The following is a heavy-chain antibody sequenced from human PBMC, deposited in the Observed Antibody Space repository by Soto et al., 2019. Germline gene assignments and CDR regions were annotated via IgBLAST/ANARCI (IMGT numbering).Heavy chain of an antibody. V-gene: IGHV1-18*01. CDR3: ARDMSSSSSYYYYYYMDV. CDR2: ISAYNGNT. D-gene: IGHD6-6*01. CDR1: GYTFTSYG. J-gene: IGHJ6*03. Sequence: ASGKVSCKASGYTFTSYGISWVRQAPGQGLEWMGWISAYNGNTNYAQKLQGRVTMTTDTSTSTAYMELRSLRSDDTAVYYCARDMSSSSSYYYYYYMDVWGKGTTVTVSS.